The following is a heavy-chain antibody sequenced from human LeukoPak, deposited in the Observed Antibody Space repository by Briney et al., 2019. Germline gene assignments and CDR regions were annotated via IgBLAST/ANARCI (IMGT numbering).Heavy chain of an antibody. CDR3: AREMATIKGAFDI. V-gene: IGHV1-18*01. J-gene: IGHJ3*02. D-gene: IGHD5-24*01. CDR1: GYTFTSYG. Sequence: ASVKVSCKASGYTFTSYGISWVRQAPGQGLEWMGWISAYNGNTNYAQKFQGRVTITADESTSTAYMELSSLRSEDTAVYYCAREMATIKGAFDIWGQGTMVTVSS. CDR2: ISAYNGNT.